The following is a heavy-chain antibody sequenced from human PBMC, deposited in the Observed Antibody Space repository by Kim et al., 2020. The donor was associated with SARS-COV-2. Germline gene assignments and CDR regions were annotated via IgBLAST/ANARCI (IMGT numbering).Heavy chain of an antibody. Sequence: GGSLRLSCAASGFTFSGSAMHWVRQASGKGLEWVGRIRSKANSYATAYAASVKGRFTISRDDSKNTAYLQMNSLKTEDTAVYYCTRTLAAAGWYYYYYGIDVWGQGTTVTVSS. CDR3: TRTLAAAGWYYYYYGIDV. CDR2: IRSKANSYAT. D-gene: IGHD6-13*01. J-gene: IGHJ6*02. V-gene: IGHV3-73*01. CDR1: GFTFSGSA.